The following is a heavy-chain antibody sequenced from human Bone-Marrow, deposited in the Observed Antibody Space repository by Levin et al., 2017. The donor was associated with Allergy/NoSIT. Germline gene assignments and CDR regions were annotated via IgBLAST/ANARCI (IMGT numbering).Heavy chain of an antibody. J-gene: IGHJ4*02. CDR1: GFSFTTYS. D-gene: IGHD3-9*01. Sequence: GGSLRLSCAASGFSFTTYSMHWVRQAPGRGLESVAFISYDGNTIFYADSVKGQFTISRDTSKSTLYLQMNSLRTDDTAVYYCARDLSAYAFDYWGQGTLVTVSS. V-gene: IGHV3-30-3*01. CDR2: ISYDGNTI. CDR3: ARDLSAYAFDY.